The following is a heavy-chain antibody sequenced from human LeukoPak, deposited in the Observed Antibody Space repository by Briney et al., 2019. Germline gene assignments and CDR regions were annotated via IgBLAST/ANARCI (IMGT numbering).Heavy chain of an antibody. D-gene: IGHD6-19*01. CDR1: GFTFSSYA. CDR3: AKDLAAGYSSGWYIPGRYYFDY. Sequence: GGSLRLSCAASGFTFSSYAMGWVRQAPGKGLEWVSAISGSGGSTYYADSVKGRFTISRDNPKNTLYLQMNSLRAEDTAVYYCAKDLAAGYSSGWYIPGRYYFDYWGQGTLVTVSS. CDR2: ISGSGGST. J-gene: IGHJ4*02. V-gene: IGHV3-23*01.